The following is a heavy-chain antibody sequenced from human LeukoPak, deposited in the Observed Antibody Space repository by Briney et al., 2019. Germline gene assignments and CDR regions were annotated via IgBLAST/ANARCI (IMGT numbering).Heavy chain of an antibody. D-gene: IGHD5-18*01. V-gene: IGHV1-46*01. CDR2: INPRGGSA. CDR1: GYTFTSFY. CDR3: ARVPLGSYGIDY. Sequence: ASVKVSCKTSGYTFTSFYMHWVRQAPGQGLEWMGIINPRGGSASSAQKFQGRVTMTRDTSTSTVYMELSSLRSEDTAVYYCARVPLGSYGIDYWGQGTLVTVSS. J-gene: IGHJ4*02.